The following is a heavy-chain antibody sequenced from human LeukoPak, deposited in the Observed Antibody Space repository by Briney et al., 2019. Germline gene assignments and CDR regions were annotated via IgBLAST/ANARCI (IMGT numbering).Heavy chain of an antibody. CDR1: GGSFSGYY. J-gene: IGHJ3*02. D-gene: IGHD3-22*01. CDR3: ARGKTIGVTMIVGAFDI. V-gene: IGHV4-34*01. Sequence: SETLSLTCAVYGGSFSGYYWSWIRQPPGKGLEWIGEINHSGSTNYNPSLKSRVTISVDTSKNQFSLKLSSVTAADTAAYNCARGKTIGVTMIVGAFDIWGQGTMVTVSS. CDR2: INHSGST.